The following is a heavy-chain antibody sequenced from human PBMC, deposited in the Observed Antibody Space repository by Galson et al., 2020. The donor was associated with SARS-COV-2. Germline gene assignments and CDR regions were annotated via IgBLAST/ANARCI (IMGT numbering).Heavy chain of an antibody. CDR2: IWYGGSTK. CDR1: GFTFSSYG. V-gene: IGHV3-33*06. D-gene: IGHD5-12*01. J-gene: IGHJ4*02. CDR3: AKDAGMERWLQF. Sequence: GGSLRLSCAASGFTFSSYGMHWVRQAPGKGLEWVAAIWYGGSTKYYADSVKGRFTISRDNSKNTLYLQMNSLRAEDTAVYYCAKDAGMERWLQFGGQGTLVTVSS.